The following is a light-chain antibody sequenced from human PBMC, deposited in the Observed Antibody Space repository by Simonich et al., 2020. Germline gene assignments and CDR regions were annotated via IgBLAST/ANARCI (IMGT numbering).Light chain of an antibody. J-gene: IGLJ3*02. V-gene: IGLV2-14*01. Sequence: QSALTQPASVSGSPGQSTTISCTGPSSDVGGYNYVSWYQQHPGNAPKRMIYDVSKRPSGVSNRFSGSNSGNTASLTISGLQAEDEADYYCSSYTSSSTWVFGGGTKLTVL. CDR1: SSDVGGYNY. CDR3: SSYTSSSTWV. CDR2: DVS.